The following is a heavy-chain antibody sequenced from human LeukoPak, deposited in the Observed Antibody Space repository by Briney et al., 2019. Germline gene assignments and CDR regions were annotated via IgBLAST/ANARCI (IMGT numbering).Heavy chain of an antibody. D-gene: IGHD2-8*01. CDR1: GFTFGGYS. CDR3: ARVYLERLTAGYFDH. J-gene: IGHJ4*02. V-gene: IGHV3-48*02. Sequence: GGSLRLSCAASGFTFGGYSMNWVRQAPGKGLEWVSYIYSSSTSIYYADSVKGRFTISRDNARNSLYLQMNSLRDDDSAAYFCARVYLERLTAGYFDHWGQGTQVTVSP. CDR2: IYSSSTSI.